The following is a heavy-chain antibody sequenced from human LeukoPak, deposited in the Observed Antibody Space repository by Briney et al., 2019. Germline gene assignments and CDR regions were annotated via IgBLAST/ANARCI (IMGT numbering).Heavy chain of an antibody. J-gene: IGHJ3*01. D-gene: IGHD5-24*01. Sequence: GGSLRLSCAASGFTFSSAAMTWVRQAPGKGLEWVSLIASSGGSTYYADSVKGRFTISRDNSKNTLSLQMNSLRVEDTAIYYCSKDIQLSTWGLGTMVTVSS. CDR1: GFTFSSAA. CDR3: SKDIQLST. CDR2: IASSGGST. V-gene: IGHV3-23*01.